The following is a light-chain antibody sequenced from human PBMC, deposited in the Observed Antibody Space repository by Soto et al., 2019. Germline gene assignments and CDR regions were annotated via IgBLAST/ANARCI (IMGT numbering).Light chain of an antibody. Sequence: DIQMTQSPSTLSASVGDRVTITCRASQSISSWLAWYQQKPGKAPKLLIYDASILDSGVPSRSSGSGSGTDFTLTISSLQPDDFATYYCQQYNTYQTFGQGTKVDIK. CDR2: DAS. J-gene: IGKJ1*01. CDR3: QQYNTYQT. CDR1: QSISSW. V-gene: IGKV1-5*01.